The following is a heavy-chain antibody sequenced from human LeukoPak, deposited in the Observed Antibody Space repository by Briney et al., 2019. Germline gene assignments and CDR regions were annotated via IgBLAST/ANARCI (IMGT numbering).Heavy chain of an antibody. CDR1: GFSFSGSA. Sequence: GGSLRLSCAASGFSFSGSAIHWVRQAPGKGLEWVGRIRGAGYSDAPAYVASVRGRFTISRDDSKSTAYLQMNSLKTEDTAVYYCTVPASGGNWFDPWGPGTLVTVSS. V-gene: IGHV3-73*01. D-gene: IGHD2-2*01. J-gene: IGHJ5*02. CDR2: IRGAGYSDAP. CDR3: TVPASGGNWFDP.